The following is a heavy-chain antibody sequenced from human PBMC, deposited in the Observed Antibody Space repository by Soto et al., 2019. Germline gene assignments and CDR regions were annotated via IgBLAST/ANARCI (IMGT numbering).Heavy chain of an antibody. CDR1: DGSFRAYY. V-gene: IGHV4-34*01. D-gene: IGHD4-17*01. J-gene: IGHJ5*02. CDR2: IHHRGNT. Sequence: QVQLQQWGAGLLRPSETLSLTCGVYDGSFRAYYWSWLRQPPGKGLEWIGEIHHRGNTKYNPSLRSRASISVDTSKNQFSLNLGSVSRADTAVYYCARGRDYLWEIDRWRQGTLGTVSS. CDR3: ARGRDYLWEIDR.